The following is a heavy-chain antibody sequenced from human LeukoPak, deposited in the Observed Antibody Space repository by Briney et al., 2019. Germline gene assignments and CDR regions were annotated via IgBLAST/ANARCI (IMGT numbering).Heavy chain of an antibody. CDR3: AVGAVAGGPFDY. J-gene: IGHJ4*02. Sequence: SETLSPTCAVYGGSFSGYYWSWIRQPPGKGLEWIGEINHSGSTNYNPSLKSRVTISVDTSKNQFSLKLSSVTAADTAVYYCAVGAVAGGPFDYWGQGTLVTVSS. D-gene: IGHD6-19*01. CDR1: GGSFSGYY. CDR2: INHSGST. V-gene: IGHV4-34*01.